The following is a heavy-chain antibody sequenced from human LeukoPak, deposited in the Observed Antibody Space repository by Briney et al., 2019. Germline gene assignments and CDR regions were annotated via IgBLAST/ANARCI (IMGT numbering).Heavy chain of an antibody. Sequence: PSETLSLTCTVSGGSISSYYWSWIRQPPGKGLEWIGYIYNSGSTNYNPSLKSRVTKSVDTSKNQFSLKLSSVTAADTAVYYCARIGAAGAGGLDYWGQGTLVTVSS. CDR3: ARIGAAGAGGLDY. CDR2: IYNSGST. CDR1: GGSISSYY. V-gene: IGHV4-59*08. J-gene: IGHJ4*02. D-gene: IGHD6-13*01.